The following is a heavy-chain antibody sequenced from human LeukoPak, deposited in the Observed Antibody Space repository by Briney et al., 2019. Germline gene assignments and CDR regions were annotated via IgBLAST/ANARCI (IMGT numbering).Heavy chain of an antibody. Sequence: QSGGSLRLSCAASGFTFSSYEMNWVRQAPGKGREWGSYISSSVSTIYYADSVKGRFTISRDNAKNSLYLQMNSLRAEDTAVYYCARGYKVLWFGDSRNYWGQGTLVTVSS. V-gene: IGHV3-48*03. J-gene: IGHJ4*02. CDR1: GFTFSSYE. CDR2: ISSSVSTI. D-gene: IGHD3-10*01. CDR3: ARGYKVLWFGDSRNY.